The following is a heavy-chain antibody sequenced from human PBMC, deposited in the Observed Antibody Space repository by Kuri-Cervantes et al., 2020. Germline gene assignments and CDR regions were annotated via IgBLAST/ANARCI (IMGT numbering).Heavy chain of an antibody. J-gene: IGHJ2*01. Sequence: SETLSLTCAVSGGSISSSNWWSWVRQPPGKGLEWIGEIYHSGSTNNNPSLKSRVTISVGKSKNQFSLRLTSVTAADTAVYYCARVGYSSSSDWNFDLWGRGTLVTVSS. CDR1: GGSISSSNW. D-gene: IGHD6-6*01. CDR2: IYHSGST. CDR3: ARVGYSSSSDWNFDL. V-gene: IGHV4-4*02.